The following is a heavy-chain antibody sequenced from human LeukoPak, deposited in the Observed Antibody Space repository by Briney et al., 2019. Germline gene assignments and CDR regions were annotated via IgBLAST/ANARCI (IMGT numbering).Heavy chain of an antibody. D-gene: IGHD1-26*01. J-gene: IGHJ4*02. Sequence: GGSLRLPCAASGFTFSSYAMSWVRQAPGKGLEWVSAISGSGGTTFYADSVKGQFTISRDHSRSTVYLQMNSLRAEDTAVYYCAKDRGSGSYAFDYWGQGTLVTVSS. CDR1: GFTFSSYA. CDR3: AKDRGSGSYAFDY. CDR2: ISGSGGTT. V-gene: IGHV3-23*01.